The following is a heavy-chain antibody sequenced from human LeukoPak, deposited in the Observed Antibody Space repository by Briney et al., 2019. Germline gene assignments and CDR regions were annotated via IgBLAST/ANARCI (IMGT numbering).Heavy chain of an antibody. D-gene: IGHD6-13*01. V-gene: IGHV4-31*03. J-gene: IGHJ4*02. CDR2: IYYSGST. CDR1: GGSISSGGYY. CDR3: ARGVAAAATFDY. Sequence: SSQTLSLTCTVSGGSISSGGYYWSWIRPHPGKGLEWIGNIYYSGSTYYNPSLKSRVTISVDTSKNQFSLKLSSVTAADTAVYYCARGVAAAATFDYWGQGNLVTVSS.